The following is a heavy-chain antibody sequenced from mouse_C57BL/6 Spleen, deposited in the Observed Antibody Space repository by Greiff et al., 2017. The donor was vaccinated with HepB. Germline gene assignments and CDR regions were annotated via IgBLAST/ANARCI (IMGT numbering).Heavy chain of an antibody. J-gene: IGHJ2*01. CDR3: ARDPTGRSFDY. D-gene: IGHD4-1*02. CDR1: GYSITSGYY. V-gene: IGHV3-6*01. Sequence: EVKLQESGPGLVKPSQSLSLTCSVTGYSITSGYYWNWIRQFPGNKLEWMGYISYDGSNNYNPSLKNRISITRDTSKNQFFLKLNSVTTEDTATYYCARDPTGRSFDYWGQGTTLTVSS. CDR2: ISYDGSN.